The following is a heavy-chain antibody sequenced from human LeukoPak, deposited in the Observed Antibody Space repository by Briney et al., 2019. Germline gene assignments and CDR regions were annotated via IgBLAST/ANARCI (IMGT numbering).Heavy chain of an antibody. CDR2: ISSGTNYI. J-gene: IGHJ4*02. Sequence: GGSLRLSCAASGFTFDNYNMNWVRQAPGKGLEWVSSISSGTNYIFEADSVKGRFTVTKDTALNSLSLQMNRLRADDTAVYYCARSAGGSYFDYWDQGTLVTVSS. CDR3: ARSAGGSYFDY. D-gene: IGHD1-26*01. V-gene: IGHV3-21*01. CDR1: GFTFDNYN.